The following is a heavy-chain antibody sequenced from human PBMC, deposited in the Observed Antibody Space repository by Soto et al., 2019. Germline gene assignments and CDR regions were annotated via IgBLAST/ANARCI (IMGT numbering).Heavy chain of an antibody. J-gene: IGHJ6*02. CDR3: ARNLHYSDTSGCLDV. CDR2: FYYSGNT. Sequence: PSETLSLTCTVSGGSISSYYWSWIRQPPGKGLEWIGYFYYSGNTNYNPSLKSRVTISVDTSKNQFSLKLSSVTAADTAVYYCARNLHYSDTSGCLDVWGQGTTVTVSS. CDR1: GGSISSYY. V-gene: IGHV4-59*08. D-gene: IGHD3-22*01.